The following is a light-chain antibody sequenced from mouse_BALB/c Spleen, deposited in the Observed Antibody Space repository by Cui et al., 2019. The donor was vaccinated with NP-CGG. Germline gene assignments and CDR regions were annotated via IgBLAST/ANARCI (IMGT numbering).Light chain of an antibody. J-gene: IGKJ5*01. CDR3: QQWSSSPLT. V-gene: IGKV4-79*01. CDR1: SSVSSSY. CDR2: NIS. Sequence: QIVLTQSPAIMSASPGERVTMTCSASSSVSSSYLYWYQQKSGSSPKLWIYNISNLASGVPARFSGSGSGTSYSLTINSMEAEDAATYYCQQWSSSPLTFGAGTKLELK.